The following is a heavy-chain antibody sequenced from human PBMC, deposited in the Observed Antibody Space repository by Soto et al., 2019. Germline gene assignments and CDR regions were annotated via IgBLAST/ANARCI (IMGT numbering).Heavy chain of an antibody. CDR1: GFTVSSYA. Sequence: EVQLLESGGGLVQPGGSLRLSCAASGFTVSSYAMSWVRLAPGKGLEWVSGFTGSGVTTYYADSVKGRFTISRDNSKNTLYLQMNSLRADDTAVYYCAKWAFWEGSAFDYWGQGTLVTVSS. CDR2: FTGSGVTT. D-gene: IGHD3-16*01. CDR3: AKWAFWEGSAFDY. V-gene: IGHV3-23*01. J-gene: IGHJ4*02.